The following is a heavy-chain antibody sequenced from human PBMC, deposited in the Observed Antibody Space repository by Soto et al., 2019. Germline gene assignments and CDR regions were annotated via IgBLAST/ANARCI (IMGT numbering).Heavy chain of an antibody. CDR1: GFTFSSYG. Sequence: GGSLRPSCAASGFTFSSYGVHWVRQAPGKGLEWVAVISYDGSNKHYADSVKGRFTISRDNSKNTLDLQMNSLRAEDTAVYYCAKGATSSWYGGQFDCWGQGTQVTVSS. CDR3: AKGATSSWYGGQFDC. V-gene: IGHV3-30*18. CDR2: ISYDGSNK. D-gene: IGHD6-13*01. J-gene: IGHJ4*02.